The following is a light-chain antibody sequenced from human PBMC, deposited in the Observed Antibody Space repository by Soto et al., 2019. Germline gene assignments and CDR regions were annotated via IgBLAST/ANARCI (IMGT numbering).Light chain of an antibody. J-gene: IGKJ1*01. CDR3: QQYSSFSRT. CDR1: QPIRFW. V-gene: IGKV1-5*03. CDR2: KAS. Sequence: DLQITQSPSTLSASXVGRVTIPXXDSQPIRFWLAWYQQKPGKAPKILIYKASTLETGVPSRFSGSGSGTEFTLTISSLHPDDFATYYCQQYSSFSRTFGRGTKVDNK.